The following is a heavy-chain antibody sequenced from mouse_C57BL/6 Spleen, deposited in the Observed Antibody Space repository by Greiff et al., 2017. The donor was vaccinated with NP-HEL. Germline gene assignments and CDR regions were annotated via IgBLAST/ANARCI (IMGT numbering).Heavy chain of an antibody. CDR1: GYTFTDYY. Sequence: EVQLQQSGPELVKPGASVKISCKASGYTFTDYYMNWVKQSHGKSLEWIGDLNPNNGGTSYNQKFKGKATLTVDKSSSTAYMELRSLTSEDSAVYYCARIYYDYPWFAYWGQGTLVTVSA. V-gene: IGHV1-26*01. J-gene: IGHJ3*01. CDR2: LNPNNGGT. D-gene: IGHD2-4*01. CDR3: ARIYYDYPWFAY.